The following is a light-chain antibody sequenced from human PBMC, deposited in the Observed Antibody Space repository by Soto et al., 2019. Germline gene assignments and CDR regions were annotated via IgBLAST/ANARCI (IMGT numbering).Light chain of an antibody. Sequence: EIQLTQSPSSLSASVGDRVTITCRASQGISSYLAWYQQKPGQAPKLLIYDASTLQGGVPSRFSGSGSGTDSTPIISSVQAEYFANYYWQRINRYPLTFGQGTRLEIK. CDR3: QRINRYPLT. V-gene: IGKV1-9*01. CDR1: QGISSY. J-gene: IGKJ5*01. CDR2: DAS.